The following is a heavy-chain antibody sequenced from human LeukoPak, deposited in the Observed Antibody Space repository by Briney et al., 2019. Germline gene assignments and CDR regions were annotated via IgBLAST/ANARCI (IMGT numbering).Heavy chain of an antibody. J-gene: IGHJ4*02. CDR2: IYTSGST. V-gene: IGHV4-61*02. Sequence: SETLSLTCTVSGGSISSGSYYWSWVRQPAGKGLEWIGRIYTSGSTNYNPSLKSRVTISVDTSKNQFSLKLSSVTAADTAVYYCAREVPLLMTTVTTGIDYWGQGTLVTVSS. CDR1: GGSISSGSYY. CDR3: AREVPLLMTTVTTGIDY. D-gene: IGHD4-11*01.